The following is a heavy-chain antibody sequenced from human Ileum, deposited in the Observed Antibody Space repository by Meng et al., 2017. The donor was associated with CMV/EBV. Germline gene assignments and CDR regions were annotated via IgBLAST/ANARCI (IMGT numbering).Heavy chain of an antibody. CDR2: IIPILGIA. J-gene: IGHJ6*02. Sequence: SVKVSCKASGGTFSSYTISWVRQAPGQGLEWMGRIIPILGIANYAQKFQGRVTITADNSTSTAYMELSSLRSEDTAVYYCARDNPGGVVVVQASSPYYYGMNVWAQGPT. V-gene: IGHV1-69*04. D-gene: IGHD2-2*01. CDR1: GGTFSSYT. CDR3: ARDNPGGVVVVQASSPYYYGMNV.